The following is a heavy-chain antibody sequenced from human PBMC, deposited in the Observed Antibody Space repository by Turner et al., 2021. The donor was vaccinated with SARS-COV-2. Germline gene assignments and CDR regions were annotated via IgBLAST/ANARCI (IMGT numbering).Heavy chain of an antibody. CDR1: GGPISSSSYY. CDR2: VYYRVNT. CDR3: ARVKSTVTTYYYYYMDV. J-gene: IGHJ6*03. V-gene: IGHV4-39*01. D-gene: IGHD4-4*01. Sequence: QLQLQESGPGRVKPAETLYLTCSVSGGPISSSSYYWGWIRQPPGKGPEWIGSVYYRVNTYYNPSLESRVTISVDTSNNQFSLKLNSVTAADTAVYYCARVKSTVTTYYYYYMDVWGKGTTVTVSS.